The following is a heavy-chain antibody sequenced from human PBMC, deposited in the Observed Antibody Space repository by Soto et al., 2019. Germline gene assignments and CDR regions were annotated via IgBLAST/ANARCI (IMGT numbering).Heavy chain of an antibody. D-gene: IGHD2-2*01. J-gene: IGHJ5*02. CDR3: ARDEVPAANWLDP. V-gene: IGHV1-18*01. Sequence: ASVKVSCKASGYIFINYGITWVRQAPGQELEWMGWISGYNGNTNHAQKFQGRVTMTTDTSTSTAYVELRSLGFDDTAVYYCARDEVPAANWLDPWGQGTLVTVSS. CDR2: ISGYNGNT. CDR1: GYIFINYG.